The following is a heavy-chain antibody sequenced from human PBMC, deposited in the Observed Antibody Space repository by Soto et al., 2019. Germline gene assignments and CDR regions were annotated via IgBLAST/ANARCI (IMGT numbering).Heavy chain of an antibody. CDR2: VYNRGST. Sequence: SETLALTCSVSGGSISSNYWTWIGQPPGKGLEWIVYVYNRGSTHYDPSLKSRVTISEDTSKSQFYLKVNSMTAADTAFYYCARYRREAVAGYTLDNWGQGILVTVYS. D-gene: IGHD6-13*01. CDR1: GGSISSNY. CDR3: ARYRREAVAGYTLDN. J-gene: IGHJ4*02. V-gene: IGHV4-59*01.